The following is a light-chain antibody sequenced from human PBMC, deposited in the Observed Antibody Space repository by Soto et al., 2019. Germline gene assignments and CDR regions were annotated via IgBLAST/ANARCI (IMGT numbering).Light chain of an antibody. V-gene: IGKV3-20*01. J-gene: IGKJ4*01. Sequence: EILLTHSPGTLSLSPGERATLSCRASQSISSYLAWYQQKPGQAPRLLIYGASSRATGIPDRFSGSGSGTDFTLTISRLEPEDFAVYYCQQYGSSPTFGGGTKVDIK. CDR3: QQYGSSPT. CDR2: GAS. CDR1: QSISSY.